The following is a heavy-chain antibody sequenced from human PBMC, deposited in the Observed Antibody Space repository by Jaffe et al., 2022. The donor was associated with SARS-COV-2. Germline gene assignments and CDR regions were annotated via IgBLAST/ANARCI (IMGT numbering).Heavy chain of an antibody. Sequence: EVQLVESGGGLVQPGGSLRLSCAVSGLSFSNYAMIWVRQAPGKGLEWVSSISASGGTTDYSDSVKGRFTISRDNSDNTQYLQMNSLRDEDTAVYYCAKALFRTASSYMDVWGNGTTVTVSS. V-gene: IGHV3-23*04. CDR1: GLSFSNYA. CDR3: AKALFRTASSYMDV. J-gene: IGHJ6*03. CDR2: ISASGGTT. D-gene: IGHD2-21*02.